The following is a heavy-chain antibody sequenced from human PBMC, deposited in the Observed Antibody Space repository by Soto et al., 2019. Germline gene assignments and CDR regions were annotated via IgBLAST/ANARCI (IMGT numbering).Heavy chain of an antibody. V-gene: IGHV3-23*01. CDR1: GLTFGSRA. CDR3: ARGSTDSYPGSRIFDF. Sequence: GGSLRLSCVASGLTFGSRAMSWVRQAPGEGLQWVSTITDTGGDAKYADSVRGRFVISRDNSKKTLYLQMTSLTAEDSAMYFCARGSTDSYPGSRIFDFCRRGPLVTVSS. D-gene: IGHD3-10*01. J-gene: IGHJ4*02. CDR2: ITDTGGDA.